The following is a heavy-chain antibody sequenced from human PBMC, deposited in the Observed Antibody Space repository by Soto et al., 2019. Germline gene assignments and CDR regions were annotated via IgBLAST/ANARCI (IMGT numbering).Heavy chain of an antibody. J-gene: IGHJ4*02. V-gene: IGHV1-69*13. CDR3: ARSPMGCSGGSCYSYVDY. D-gene: IGHD2-15*01. CDR2: IIPIFGTA. CDR1: GGTFSSYA. Sequence: SVKVSCKASGGTFSSYAISWVRQAPGQGLEWMGGIIPIFGTANYAQKFQGRVTITADESTSTAYMELSSLRSEDTAVYYCARSPMGCSGGSCYSYVDYWGQGTLVTVSS.